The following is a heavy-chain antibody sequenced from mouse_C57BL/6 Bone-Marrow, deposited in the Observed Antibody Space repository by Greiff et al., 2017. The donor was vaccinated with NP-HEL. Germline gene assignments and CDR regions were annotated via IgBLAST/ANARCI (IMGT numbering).Heavy chain of an antibody. CDR3: AREPYDGYYLYFDY. CDR1: GYSFTSYY. D-gene: IGHD2-3*01. Sequence: QVQLQQSGPELVKPGASVKISCKASGYSFTSYYINWVKQRPGQGLEWIGWIYPGSGSTKYNEKFKGKATLTADTSSSTAYMQHSSLTSADSAVYYCAREPYDGYYLYFDYGGRGTTLTVSA. CDR2: IYPGSGST. J-gene: IGHJ2*01. V-gene: IGHV1-66*01.